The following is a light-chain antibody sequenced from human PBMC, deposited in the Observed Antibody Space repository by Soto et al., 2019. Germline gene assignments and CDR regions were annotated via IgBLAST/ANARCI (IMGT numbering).Light chain of an antibody. Sequence: DVVMTQTPLSLSVAPGQPASISCKSSQSLLHITGETFLFWYIQKPGQSPQLLIYEVSTRVSGVPNRFSGRGSGTDFTLEISRVKTDDVGIYYCMQSTQLPPTFGQGTRLGIK. CDR1: QSLLHITGETF. CDR2: EVS. J-gene: IGKJ5*01. V-gene: IGKV2D-29*02. CDR3: MQSTQLPPT.